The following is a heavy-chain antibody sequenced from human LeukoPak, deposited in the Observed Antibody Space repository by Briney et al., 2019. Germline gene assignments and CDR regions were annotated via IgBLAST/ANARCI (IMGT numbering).Heavy chain of an antibody. V-gene: IGHV4-34*01. CDR3: RGGTFQLNKVTDFNY. CDR2: INHSGST. J-gene: IGHJ4*02. Sequence: PSETMSLTCAVYGGSFSGYYWSWIRQPPGKGLEWIGEINHSGSTNYNPSLKSRVTISVDTSKNQFSLKLSSVTAADTAVYYCRGGTFQLNKVTDFNYGGRETLSPSPQ. D-gene: IGHD2/OR15-2a*01. CDR1: GGSFSGYY.